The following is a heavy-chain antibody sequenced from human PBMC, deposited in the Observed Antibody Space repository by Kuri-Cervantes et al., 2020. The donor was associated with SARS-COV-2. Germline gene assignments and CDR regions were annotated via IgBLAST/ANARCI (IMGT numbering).Heavy chain of an antibody. Sequence: GESLKISCAASGFTFSDHYMDWVRQAPGKGLEWVGRTRNKANSYTTEYAASVKGRFTISRDDSKNTLYLQMNSLRAEDRALYYCARAHTFLEWSSDAFDIWGQGTMVTVSS. V-gene: IGHV3-72*01. CDR2: TRNKANSYTT. D-gene: IGHD3-3*01. J-gene: IGHJ3*02. CDR1: GFTFSDHY. CDR3: ARAHTFLEWSSDAFDI.